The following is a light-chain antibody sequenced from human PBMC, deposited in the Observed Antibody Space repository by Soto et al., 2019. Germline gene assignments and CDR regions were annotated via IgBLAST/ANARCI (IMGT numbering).Light chain of an antibody. V-gene: IGKV3-20*01. CDR3: QEYGRSYT. CDR1: QSVTGGY. CDR2: ATS. Sequence: EVVLTQSPGTLSLSPGERATLSCRASQSVTGGYLAWCQQRPGQAPRLLIYATSSGATGVPARFSGSGSGTDFTLTISRLAPEDFAVYYCQEYGRSYTFGQGTKLEIK. J-gene: IGKJ2*01.